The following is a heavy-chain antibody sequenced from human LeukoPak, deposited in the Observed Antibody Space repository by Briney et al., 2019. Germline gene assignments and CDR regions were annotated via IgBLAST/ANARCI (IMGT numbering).Heavy chain of an antibody. D-gene: IGHD6-13*01. J-gene: IGHJ5*02. Sequence: GGSLRLSCAASGFTFSSYSMNWVRQAPGKGLEWVSAISGSGGSTYYADSVKGRFTISGDNSKNTLYLQMNSLRAEDTAVYYCAKIAAAGNWFDPWGQGTLVTVSS. V-gene: IGHV3-23*01. CDR2: ISGSGGST. CDR1: GFTFSSYS. CDR3: AKIAAAGNWFDP.